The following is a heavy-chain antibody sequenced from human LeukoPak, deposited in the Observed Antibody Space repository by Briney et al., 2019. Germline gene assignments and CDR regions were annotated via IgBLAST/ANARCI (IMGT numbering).Heavy chain of an antibody. Sequence: GGSLRLSCAASGFTFPNSAMSWVRQAPGKGLEWVSTISYSGVSTYYADSLKGRFTISRDNSKNTLYLQMTSLRAEDTALYYCAKLSEPDWGQGTLVTVSS. CDR1: GFTFPNSA. CDR3: AKLSEPD. J-gene: IGHJ4*02. CDR2: ISYSGVST. V-gene: IGHV3-23*01.